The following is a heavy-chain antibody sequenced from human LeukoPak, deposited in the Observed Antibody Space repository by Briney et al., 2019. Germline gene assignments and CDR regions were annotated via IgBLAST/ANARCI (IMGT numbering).Heavy chain of an antibody. J-gene: IGHJ4*02. CDR3: AREVSHSGYFEY. CDR2: IQYSGNT. CDR1: GASISTYF. Sequence: SETLSLICTVSGASISTYFWSWIRQPPGKGLEWIGYIQYSGNTNYNPSLKSRVTISADTSKNQFSLRLSSVTAADTAVYYCAREVSHSGYFEYWAQGALVTVSS. D-gene: IGHD1-26*01. V-gene: IGHV4-59*01.